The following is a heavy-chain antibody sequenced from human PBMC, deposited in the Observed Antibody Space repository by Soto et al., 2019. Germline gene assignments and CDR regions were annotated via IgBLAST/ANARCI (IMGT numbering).Heavy chain of an antibody. CDR1: GYSIAIGYY. CDR2: IYHAGSV. CDR3: ARTFDYYGMDV. V-gene: IGHV4-38-2*01. J-gene: IGHJ6*02. Sequence: SETLSLTCAVSGYSIAIGYYWAWIQQSPGKGLEWIGSIYHAGSVYYNPSLNSRVAVSLDTSKNHFSLKLTSVTAADTAVYYCARTFDYYGMDVWGQGTTVTVSS.